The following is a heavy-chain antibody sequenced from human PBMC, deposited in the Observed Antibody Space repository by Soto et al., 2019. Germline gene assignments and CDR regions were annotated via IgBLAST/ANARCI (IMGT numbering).Heavy chain of an antibody. D-gene: IGHD4-17*01. CDR2: ISYDGSNK. CDR3: ARDTHDYGDYIDY. V-gene: IGHV3-30-3*01. Sequence: QVQLVESGGGVVQPGRSLRLSCAASGFTFSSYAMHWVRQAPGKGLEWVAVISYDGSNKYYADSVKGRFTISRDNSKNTLYLQMNSLRAEDTAVYYCARDTHDYGDYIDYWGQGTLVTVSS. J-gene: IGHJ4*02. CDR1: GFTFSSYA.